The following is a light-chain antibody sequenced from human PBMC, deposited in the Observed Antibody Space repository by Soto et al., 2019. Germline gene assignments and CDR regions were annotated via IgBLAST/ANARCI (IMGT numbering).Light chain of an antibody. J-gene: IGKJ4*01. CDR3: QQYRNWPLS. Sequence: EIVMTQSPATLCVSPGERATPSCRASESVSSSLAWYQHKPGQSPRLLIYGPSTRATNIAARFSGSGSGTEFTLTLSSLQSEDFAVYYCQQYRNWPLSFGGGTQVEI. CDR2: GPS. CDR1: ESVSSS. V-gene: IGKV3-15*01.